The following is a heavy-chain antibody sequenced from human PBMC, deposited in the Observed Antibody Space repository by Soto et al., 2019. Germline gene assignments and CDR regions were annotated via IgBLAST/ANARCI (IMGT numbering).Heavy chain of an antibody. J-gene: IGHJ4*02. Sequence: QLQLQESGPGLVKPSETLSLTCTVSGGSISSSSYYWGWIRQPPGKGLEWIGSIYYSGSTYYNPSLKSRVTISVDTSKNQFSLKLSSVTAADTAVYYCARGLPSGMWYQLLGGGLRFDYWGQGTLVTVSS. CDR3: ARGLPSGMWYQLLGGGLRFDY. CDR1: GGSISSSSYY. V-gene: IGHV4-39*01. CDR2: IYYSGST. D-gene: IGHD2-2*01.